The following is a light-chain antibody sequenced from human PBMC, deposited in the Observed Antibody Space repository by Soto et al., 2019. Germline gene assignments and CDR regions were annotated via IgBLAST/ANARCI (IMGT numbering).Light chain of an antibody. CDR2: GVS. CDR3: QQDGTSPRT. CDR1: QSVSSSY. J-gene: IGKJ1*01. Sequence: VLPQSPGTLSFSKGERATLSCRASQSVSSSYLAWYQQKPGQAPRLLIYGVSTRATGIPDRFSGSGSGTDFTLTISRLDPEDFAVYYCQQDGTSPRTFGQGTKVDIK. V-gene: IGKV3-20*01.